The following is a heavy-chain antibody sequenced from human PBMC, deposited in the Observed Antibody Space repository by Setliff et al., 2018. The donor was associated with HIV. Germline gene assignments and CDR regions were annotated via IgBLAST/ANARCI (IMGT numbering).Heavy chain of an antibody. D-gene: IGHD6-19*01. CDR1: GFTFTNAW. CDR2: ISGGGGGT. V-gene: IGHV3-23*01. CDR3: VKDELGSYSSGWFFDQ. J-gene: IGHJ4*02. Sequence: GGSLRLSCAASGFTFTNAWMSWVRQAPGKGLEWVSAISGGGGGTNYADSVRGRFTISRDNSNNTLYLHMNNLRADDTAVYYCVKDELGSYSSGWFFDQWGQGTLVTVSS.